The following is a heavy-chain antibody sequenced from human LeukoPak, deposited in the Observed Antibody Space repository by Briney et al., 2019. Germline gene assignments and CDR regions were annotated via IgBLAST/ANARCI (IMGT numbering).Heavy chain of an antibody. V-gene: IGHV4-4*07. CDR1: GGSISSYY. CDR3: ARDMIYYDSSGYYYDPYYYYMDV. D-gene: IGHD3-22*01. J-gene: IGHJ6*03. Sequence: SETLSLTCTVSGGSISSYYWSWIRQPAGKGLEWIGRIYTSGSTNYNPSLKSRVTMSVDTSKNQFSLKLSSVTAADTAVYYCARDMIYYDSSGYYYDPYYYYMDVWGKGTTVTVSS. CDR2: IYTSGST.